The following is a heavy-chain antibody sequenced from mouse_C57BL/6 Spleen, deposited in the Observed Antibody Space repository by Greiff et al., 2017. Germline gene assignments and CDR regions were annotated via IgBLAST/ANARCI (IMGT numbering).Heavy chain of an antibody. CDR3: ARGGNYKTWFAY. CDR2: IYPGDGDT. D-gene: IGHD2-1*01. V-gene: IGHV1-80*01. Sequence: QVHVKQSGAELVKPGASVKISCKASGYAFSSYWMNWVKQRPGKGLEWIGQIYPGDGDTNYNGKFKGKATLTADKSSSTAYMQLSSLTSEDSAVYFCARGGNYKTWFAYWGQGTLVTVSA. J-gene: IGHJ3*01. CDR1: GYAFSSYW.